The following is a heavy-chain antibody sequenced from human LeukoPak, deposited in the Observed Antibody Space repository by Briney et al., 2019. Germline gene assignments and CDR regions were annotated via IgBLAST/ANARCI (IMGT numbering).Heavy chain of an antibody. CDR3: ASGYYDSSGYYYDYYYYGMDV. V-gene: IGHV4-34*01. Sequence: SETLSLTCAVYGGSFSGYYWSWIRQPPGKGLEWIGEINHSGSTNYNPSLKSRVTISVDTSKNQLSLKLSSVTAADTAVYYCASGYYDSSGYYYDYYYYGMDVWGQGTTVTVSS. CDR2: INHSGST. D-gene: IGHD3-22*01. CDR1: GGSFSGYY. J-gene: IGHJ6*02.